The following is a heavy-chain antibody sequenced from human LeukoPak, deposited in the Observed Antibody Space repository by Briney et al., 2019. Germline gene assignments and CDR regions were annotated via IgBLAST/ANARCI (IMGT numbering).Heavy chain of an antibody. CDR3: ARGEEYYDFWSGYHLYYFDY. D-gene: IGHD3-3*01. CDR2: MNPNSGNT. Sequence: ASVKVSCKASGYTFTSYEINWVRQATGQGLEWMGWMNPNSGNTGYAQKFQGRVTMTRNTSISTAYMELSSLRSEDTAVYYCARGEEYYDFWSGYHLYYFDYWGQGTLVTVSS. V-gene: IGHV1-8*01. J-gene: IGHJ4*02. CDR1: GYTFTSYE.